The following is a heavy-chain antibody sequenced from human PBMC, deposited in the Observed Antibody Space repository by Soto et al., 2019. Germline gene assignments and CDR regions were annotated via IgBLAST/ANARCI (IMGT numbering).Heavy chain of an antibody. CDR3: AAFTRDTTLVPIVY. CDR2: ISGSEGST. CDR1: GFTFSSYA. D-gene: IGHD1-1*01. J-gene: IGHJ4*02. Sequence: EVQLLESGGGLVQPGGSLRLSCAASGFTFSSYAMSWVRQAPGKGLEWVSSISGSEGSTYDANSVKGRVTISRDSTKITRYLEMNSLRAEDTAVYYCAAFTRDTTLVPIVYWGQGTLVTVSS. V-gene: IGHV3-23*01.